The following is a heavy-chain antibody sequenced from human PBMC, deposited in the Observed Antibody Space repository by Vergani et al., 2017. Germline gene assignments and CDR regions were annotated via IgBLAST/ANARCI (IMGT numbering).Heavy chain of an antibody. D-gene: IGHD3-9*01. CDR3: ARDPSYYDSLAGQPYFDY. V-gene: IGHV3-30-3*01. Sequence: QVQLVESGGGVVQPGRSLRLSCAASGFTFSSYAMHWVRQAPGKGLEWVAVISYDGSNKYYADSVKGRFTISRDNSKNTLYLQMNSLRAEDTAVYYCARDPSYYDSLAGQPYFDYWGQGTLVTVSS. CDR2: ISYDGSNK. CDR1: GFTFSSYA. J-gene: IGHJ4*02.